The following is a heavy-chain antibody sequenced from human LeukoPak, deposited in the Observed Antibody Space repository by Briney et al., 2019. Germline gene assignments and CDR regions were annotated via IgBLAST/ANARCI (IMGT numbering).Heavy chain of an antibody. CDR3: ARDTSRTMDV. Sequence: GGSLRLSCAASGFTFSSYWMNWARQAPGKGLEWVASINHNGNVNYYVDSVKGRFTISRDNAKNSLYLQINSPRVEDTAVYFCARDTSRTMDVWGQGTTVTV. CDR2: INHNGNVN. J-gene: IGHJ6*02. D-gene: IGHD2/OR15-2a*01. CDR1: GFTFSSYW. V-gene: IGHV3-7*01.